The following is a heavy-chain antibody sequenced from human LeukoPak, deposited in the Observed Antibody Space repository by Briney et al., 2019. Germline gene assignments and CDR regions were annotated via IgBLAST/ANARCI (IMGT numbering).Heavy chain of an antibody. Sequence: PSETLPLTCAVYGGSFSGYYWSWIRQPPGKGLEWIGEINHSGSTNYNPSLKSRVTISVDTSKNQFSLKLSSVTAADTAVYCCARGLRFFGHQAGFDPWGQGTLVTVSS. CDR2: INHSGST. CDR3: ARGLRFFGHQAGFDP. J-gene: IGHJ5*02. CDR1: GGSFSGYY. V-gene: IGHV4-34*01. D-gene: IGHD3-3*01.